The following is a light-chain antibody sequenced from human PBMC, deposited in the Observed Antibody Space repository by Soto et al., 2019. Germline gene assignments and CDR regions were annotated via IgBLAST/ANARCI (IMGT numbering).Light chain of an antibody. CDR3: HHYGSSRT. CDR1: QSVSISY. V-gene: IGKV3-20*01. CDR2: DAS. Sequence: EIVFTQSPGTLSLSPGERATLSCRTSQSVSISYLAWYQQKPGQAPRLLIYDASSRATGLPDRFSGSGSGTDFILTISRLEPDDFAIDYCHHYGSSRTFGQETKVRSK. J-gene: IGKJ1*01.